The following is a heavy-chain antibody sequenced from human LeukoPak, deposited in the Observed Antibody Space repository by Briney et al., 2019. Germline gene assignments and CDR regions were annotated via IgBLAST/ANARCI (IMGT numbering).Heavy chain of an antibody. J-gene: IGHJ4*02. CDR1: GFTFSDFG. D-gene: IGHD5-12*01. Sequence: PGGSLRLSCAAPGFTFSDFGMHWVRQAPGKGLEWVAFIAYDGSKKYYAESVKGRFTISRDDSRNTLYLQMSGLKTEDTAVYYCARAGSHRNSGYDYWGQGTLVTVSS. V-gene: IGHV3-30*19. CDR3: ARAGSHRNSGYDY. CDR2: IAYDGSKK.